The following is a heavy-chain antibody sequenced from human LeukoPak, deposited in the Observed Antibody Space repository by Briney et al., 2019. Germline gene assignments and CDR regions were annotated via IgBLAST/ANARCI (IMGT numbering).Heavy chain of an antibody. CDR2: ISSSSSII. CDR3: ASGRSGGFDP. CDR1: GFTFSSYS. Sequence: GGSLRLSCAASGFTFSSYSMNWVRQAPGKGLEGGSYISSSSSIIYYADSVKGRFTISRDNAKNSLYLQMNSLRAEDTSVYYCASGRSGGFDPWGQGTLVTVSS. J-gene: IGHJ5*02. V-gene: IGHV3-48*04. D-gene: IGHD7-27*01.